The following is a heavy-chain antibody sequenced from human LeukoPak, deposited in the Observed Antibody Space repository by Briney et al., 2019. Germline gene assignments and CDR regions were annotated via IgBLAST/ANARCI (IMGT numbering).Heavy chain of an antibody. D-gene: IGHD6-13*01. V-gene: IGHV3-23*01. CDR2: ISDSGGST. CDR3: AKDGSNGEFSGSWYDFDH. J-gene: IGHJ4*02. CDR1: GFTFSTHA. Sequence: GGSLRLSCAASGFTFSTHAMSWVRQAPGRGLEWVSVISDSGGSTHYADSVKGRFTISRDNSKNTLYLQMNSLRADDTAVYYCAKDGSNGEFSGSWYDFDHWGQGTLVTVSS.